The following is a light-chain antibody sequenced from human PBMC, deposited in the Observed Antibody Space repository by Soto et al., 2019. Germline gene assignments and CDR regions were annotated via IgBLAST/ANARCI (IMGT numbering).Light chain of an antibody. CDR3: LQRSSWPIT. V-gene: IGKV3D-20*02. CDR1: QSVSSSY. CDR2: GAS. J-gene: IGKJ5*01. Sequence: EIVLTQSTGTLYLSPGERATLSCRASQSVSSSYLAWYQQKAGQAPRLLIYGASSRAPGIPDRFSGSGSGTDFTLTISRLEPEDFAVYYCLQRSSWPITFGQGTRLEIK.